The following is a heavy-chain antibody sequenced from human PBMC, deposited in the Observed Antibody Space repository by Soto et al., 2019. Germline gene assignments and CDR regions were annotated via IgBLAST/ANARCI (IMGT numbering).Heavy chain of an antibody. V-gene: IGHV3-48*02. CDR1: GFTFSSYS. D-gene: IGHD3-10*01. Sequence: GGSLSLSCAASGFTFSSYSMNWVRQAPGKGLEWVSYISSSSSTIYYADSVKGRFTISRDNAKNSLYLQMNSLRDEDTAVYYCARGSDYYGSGNWYFDLWGRGTLVTVSS. CDR2: ISSSSSTI. CDR3: ARGSDYYGSGNWYFDL. J-gene: IGHJ2*01.